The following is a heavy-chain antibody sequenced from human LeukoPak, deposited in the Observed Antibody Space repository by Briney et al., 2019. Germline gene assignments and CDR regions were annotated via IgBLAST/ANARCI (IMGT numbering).Heavy chain of an antibody. V-gene: IGHV1-2*02. J-gene: IGHJ3*02. CDR3: ARGEYVISGYRNDAFDI. CDR1: GYTFTDYY. D-gene: IGHD3-22*01. CDR2: INPNSGAT. Sequence: ASVKVSCKASGYTFTDYYMHWVRQAPGQRLEWMGWINPNSGATKYAQKSQGRVTMTRDTSISTAYMELSRLTSDDTAVYYCARGEYVISGYRNDAFDIWGQGTMVTVSS.